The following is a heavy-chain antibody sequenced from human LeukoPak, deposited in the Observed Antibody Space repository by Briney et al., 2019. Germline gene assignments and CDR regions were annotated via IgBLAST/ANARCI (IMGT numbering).Heavy chain of an antibody. CDR1: GYTFTSYG. D-gene: IGHD3-10*01. J-gene: IGHJ4*02. CDR2: ISSYNGNT. V-gene: IGHV1-18*01. CDR3: ARHTLYGSGSYYVYYFDY. Sequence: GASVKVSCKASGYTFTSYGISWMRQAPGQGLEWMGWISSYNGNTNYAQKLQGRVTMTTDTSTSAAYMELRSLRSDDTAVYYCARHTLYGSGSYYVYYFDYWGQGTLVTVSS.